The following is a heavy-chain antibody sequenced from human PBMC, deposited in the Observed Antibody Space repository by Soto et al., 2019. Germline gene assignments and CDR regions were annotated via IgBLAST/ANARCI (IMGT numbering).Heavy chain of an antibody. CDR1: GFSLSNARMG. D-gene: IGHD4-4*01. V-gene: IGHV2-26*01. J-gene: IGHJ6*02. Sequence: SGPTLVNPTETLTLTCTVSGFSLSNARMGVSWIRQPPGKALEWLAHIFSNDEKSYSTSLKSRLTISKDTSKSQVVLTMTNMDPVDTATYYCARTTYDYSNYYYYYGMDVWGQGTTVTVSS. CDR3: ARTTYDYSNYYYYYGMDV. CDR2: IFSNDEK.